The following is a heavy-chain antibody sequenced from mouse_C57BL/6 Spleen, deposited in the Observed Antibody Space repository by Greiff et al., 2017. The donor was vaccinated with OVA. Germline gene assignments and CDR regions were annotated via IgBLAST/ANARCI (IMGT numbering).Heavy chain of an antibody. CDR2: ISSGGSYT. J-gene: IGHJ2*01. V-gene: IGHV5-6*01. D-gene: IGHD4-1*01. CDR1: GFTFSSYG. CDR3: ARQGELGRDYFDY. Sequence: EVKLMESGGDLVKPGGSLKLSCAASGFTFSSYGLSWVRQTPDKRLEWVATISSGGSYTYYPDSVKGRFTISRDNAKNTLYLQMSSLKSEDTAMYYCARQGELGRDYFDYWGQGTTLTVSS.